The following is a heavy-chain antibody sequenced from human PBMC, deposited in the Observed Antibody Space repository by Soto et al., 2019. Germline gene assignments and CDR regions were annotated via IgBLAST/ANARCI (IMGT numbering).Heavy chain of an antibody. D-gene: IGHD3-10*01. Sequence: EVQLVESGGGLVQPGGSLRLSCAASGFTFSDHYMDWVRQAPGKGLEWVGRTRNKANSYTTEYAASVKGRFTISRDDSXNXQYLQRNSLKTEDTAVYYCAREREEVLWFGESHFDYWGQGTLVTVSS. J-gene: IGHJ4*02. CDR1: GFTFSDHY. V-gene: IGHV3-72*01. CDR2: TRNKANSYTT. CDR3: AREREEVLWFGESHFDY.